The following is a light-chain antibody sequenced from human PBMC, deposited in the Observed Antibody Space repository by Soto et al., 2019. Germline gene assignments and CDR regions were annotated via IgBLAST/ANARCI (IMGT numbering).Light chain of an antibody. CDR1: SSDAGGYNY. CDR3: SSYTSSSPYV. CDR2: EVS. Sequence: QSALTHPASVSGSPGPSITISCTGTSSDAGGYNYVSWYQQHPGKAPKLMIYEVSNRPSGVSNRFSGSKSGNTASLTISGLQAEDEADYYCSSYTSSSPYVFGTGTKLTVL. V-gene: IGLV2-14*01. J-gene: IGLJ1*01.